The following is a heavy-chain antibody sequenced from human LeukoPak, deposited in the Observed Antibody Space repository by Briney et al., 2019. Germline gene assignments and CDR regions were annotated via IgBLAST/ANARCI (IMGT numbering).Heavy chain of an antibody. CDR2: IIPILGIA. J-gene: IGHJ3*02. Sequence: SVKVSCKASGGTFSSYAISWVRQAPGQGLEWMGRIIPILGIANYAQKFQGRVTITADKSTSTAYMELSSLRSEDTAVYYCASPYYYVSSGYYDAFDIWGQGTMVTVSS. CDR3: ASPYYYVSSGYYDAFDI. CDR1: GGTFSSYA. D-gene: IGHD3-22*01. V-gene: IGHV1-69*04.